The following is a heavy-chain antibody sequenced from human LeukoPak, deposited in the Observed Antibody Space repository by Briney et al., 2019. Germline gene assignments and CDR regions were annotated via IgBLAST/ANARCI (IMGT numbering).Heavy chain of an antibody. CDR2: ITSGSGPI. D-gene: IGHD4-17*01. CDR3: ARRAYGDDSFDY. V-gene: IGHV3-48*02. J-gene: IGHJ4*02. CDR1: GSTFRSYS. Sequence: GGSLRLSCAASGSTFRSYSMNWVRQAPGKGLEWVSYITSGSGPIYYADSVKGRFTISRDNAKNSLYLQMNSLRDEDTAVYYSARRAYGDDSFDYWGQGTLVTVSS.